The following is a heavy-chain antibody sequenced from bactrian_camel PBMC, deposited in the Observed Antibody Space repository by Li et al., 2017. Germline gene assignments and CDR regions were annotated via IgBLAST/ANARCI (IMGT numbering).Heavy chain of an antibody. V-gene: IGHV3S26*01. J-gene: IGHJ6*01. Sequence: QVQLVESGGGLVQPGGSLRVSCVASGFAFSRYWMYWVRQAPGKGLEWVSTIMGDGSLASYADFLKGRFFISKVKDNGKDTLYLQMNSLTPEDTAMYYCAATLVRGCIATMSDLSVDVGYWGQGTQVTVS. CDR3: AATLVRGCIATMSDLSVDVGY. CDR1: GFAFSRYW. CDR2: IMGDGSLA. D-gene: IGHD4*01.